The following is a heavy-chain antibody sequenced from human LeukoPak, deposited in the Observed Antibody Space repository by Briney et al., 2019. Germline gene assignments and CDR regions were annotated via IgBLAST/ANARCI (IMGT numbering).Heavy chain of an antibody. J-gene: IGHJ6*02. Sequence: SETLSLTCAVYGGSFSGYYWSWIRQPPGKGLEWIGEINRSGSTNYNPSLKSRVTISVDTSKNQFSQKLSSVTAADTAVYYCARLWFGDLGYYYGMDVWGQGTTVTVSS. CDR1: GGSFSGYY. CDR2: INRSGST. CDR3: ARLWFGDLGYYYGMDV. V-gene: IGHV4-34*01. D-gene: IGHD3-10*01.